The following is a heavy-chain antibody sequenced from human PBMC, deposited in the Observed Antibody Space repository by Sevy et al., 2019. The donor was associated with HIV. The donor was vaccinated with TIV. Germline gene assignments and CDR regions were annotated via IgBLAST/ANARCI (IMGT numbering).Heavy chain of an antibody. CDR2: IYYSRST. V-gene: IGHV4-59*12. J-gene: IGHJ6*02. CDR1: GDSISGYY. Sequence: SETLSLTCSVSGDSISGYYWSWIRQPPGKGLEWIGYIYYSRSTNYNPALKSRVTISKDTSNKQFSLKLGSVTAADTAVYYCAGGGPQHYCGMDVWGQGTTVTVSS. CDR3: AGGGPQHYCGMDV.